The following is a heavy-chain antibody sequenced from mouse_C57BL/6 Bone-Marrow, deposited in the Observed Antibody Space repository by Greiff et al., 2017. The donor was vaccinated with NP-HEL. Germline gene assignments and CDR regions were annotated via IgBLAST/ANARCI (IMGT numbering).Heavy chain of an antibody. V-gene: IGHV1-76*01. J-gene: IGHJ4*01. CDR3: ARRLLLRGYAMDY. CDR1: GYTFTDYY. Sequence: VQGVESGAELVRPGASVKLSCKASGYTFTDYYIYWVKQRPGQGLEWIARFYPGSGNTYSNEKFKGKATLTAETSSSTAYIQLSSLTSEDSAVYFCARRLLLRGYAMDYWGQGTSVTVSS. CDR2: FYPGSGNT. D-gene: IGHD1-1*01.